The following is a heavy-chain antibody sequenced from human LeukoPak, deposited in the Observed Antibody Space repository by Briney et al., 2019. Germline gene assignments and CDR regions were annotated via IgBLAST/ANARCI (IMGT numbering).Heavy chain of an antibody. CDR3: TAWLVA. CDR2: IKKKTDGGTT. J-gene: IGHJ4*02. CDR1: GFTFSNAW. D-gene: IGHD5-12*01. V-gene: IGHV3-15*01. Sequence: KAGGSLRLSCVASGFTFSNAWMTWVRQAPGKGLEWVGRIKKKTDGGTTDYAAPVKGRFTISRDDSENTLYLQMNSLKADDTAVYHRTAWLVAGGQGTLVTVSS.